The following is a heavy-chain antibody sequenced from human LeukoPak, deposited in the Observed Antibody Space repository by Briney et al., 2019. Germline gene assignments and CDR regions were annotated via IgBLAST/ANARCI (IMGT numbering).Heavy chain of an antibody. J-gene: IGHJ4*02. CDR3: AKDFGYDSGTCLEQ. CDR1: GFIFSSYS. Sequence: GGSLRLSCAAAGFIFSSYSMHWVRQAPGKGLEWVAVISYDGSKKYYPESVRGRFTISRDNSKNTLFLQMNSLRAEDTAVYYCAKDFGYDSGTCLEQWGQGTLVTVSS. D-gene: IGHD3-10*01. CDR2: ISYDGSKK. V-gene: IGHV3-30*18.